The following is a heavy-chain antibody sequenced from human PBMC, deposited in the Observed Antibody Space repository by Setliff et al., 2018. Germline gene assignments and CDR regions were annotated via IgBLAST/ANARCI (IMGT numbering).Heavy chain of an antibody. CDR1: GFIFSDYG. J-gene: IGHJ6*03. D-gene: IGHD3-22*01. CDR2: MAIDGSDVK. Sequence: GGSLRLSCAASGFIFSDYGMHWGRRAPGKGLEWVAVMAIDGSDVKQYSDSVKGRFTISRDNAKNSVYLQVNSLRAEDTAVYYCATNPPKGPSGGYYYDDPYYYYMDVWGKGTTVTVSS. V-gene: IGHV3-30*12. CDR3: ATNPPKGPSGGYYYDDPYYYYMDV.